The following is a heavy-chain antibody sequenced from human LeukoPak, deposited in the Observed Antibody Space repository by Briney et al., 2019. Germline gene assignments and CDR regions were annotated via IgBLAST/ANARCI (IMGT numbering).Heavy chain of an antibody. D-gene: IGHD3-10*01. V-gene: IGHV4-59*01. CDR2: IYYSGTT. Sequence: PSETLSLTCTVSGGSINNFYWSWIRKPPGGGLEWIGYIYYSGTTNYNPSLKSRVTISVDAYKHQFSLWLSSVTAADMAVYYCARLARLTLIRGVTGYHSLDVWGKGTKVTVSS. CDR1: GGSINNFY. J-gene: IGHJ6*04. CDR3: ARLARLTLIRGVTGYHSLDV.